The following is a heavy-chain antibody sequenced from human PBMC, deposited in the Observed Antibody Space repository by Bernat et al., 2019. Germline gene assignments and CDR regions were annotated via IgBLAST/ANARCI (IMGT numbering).Heavy chain of an antibody. CDR3: AGVGIYGSGSSADY. V-gene: IGHV1-69*02. D-gene: IGHD3-10*01. CDR2: IIPILGIA. Sequence: QVQLVQSGAEVKKPGSSVKVSCKASGGTFSSYTISWVRQAPGQGLEWMGRIIPILGIANYAQKFQGRVTITADKSTSTSYMELSSLRSEDTAVYYCAGVGIYGSGSSADYWGQGTLVTGSS. CDR1: GGTFSSYT. J-gene: IGHJ4*02.